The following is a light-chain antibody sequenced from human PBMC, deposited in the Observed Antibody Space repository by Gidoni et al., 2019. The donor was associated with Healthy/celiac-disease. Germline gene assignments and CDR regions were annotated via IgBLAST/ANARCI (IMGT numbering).Light chain of an antibody. Sequence: DIQLTQSPSSLSASVGDRVTITCRASQSISSYLNWYQQKPGKAPKLLIYAASSLQSGVPSRFSGSGSGTDFTLTSSSLQPEDFETYYCQQSYSTPYTFXXXTKLEIK. CDR2: AAS. CDR1: QSISSY. J-gene: IGKJ2*01. V-gene: IGKV1-39*01. CDR3: QQSYSTPYT.